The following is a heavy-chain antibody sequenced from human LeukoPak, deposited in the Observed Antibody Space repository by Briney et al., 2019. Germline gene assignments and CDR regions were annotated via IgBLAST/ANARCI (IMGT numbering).Heavy chain of an antibody. CDR2: INSDGSST. V-gene: IGHV3-74*01. D-gene: IGHD5-18*01. Sequence: QPGGSLRLSCAASGFTFSSYWMHWVRQAPGKGLVWVSRINSDGSSTSYADSVKGRFTTSRDNAKNTLYLQMNSLRAEDTAVYYCARAQYSYGHYYFDYWGQGTLVTVSS. J-gene: IGHJ4*02. CDR1: GFTFSSYW. CDR3: ARAQYSYGHYYFDY.